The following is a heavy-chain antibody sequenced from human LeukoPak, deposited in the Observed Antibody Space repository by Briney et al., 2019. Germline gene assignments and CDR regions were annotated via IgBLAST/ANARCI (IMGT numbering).Heavy chain of an antibody. CDR2: IGSAGDT. CDR3: ARVVAGTSSTVGFDP. J-gene: IGHJ5*02. V-gene: IGHV3-13*01. CDR1: GFTFSSYD. Sequence: PGGSLRLSCAASGFTFSSYDMHWVRQATGKGLEWVSAIGSAGDTYYPGSVKGRFTISRENAKNSLYLQMNSLRAGDTAVYYCARVVAGTSSTVGFDPWGQGTLVTVSS. D-gene: IGHD6-19*01.